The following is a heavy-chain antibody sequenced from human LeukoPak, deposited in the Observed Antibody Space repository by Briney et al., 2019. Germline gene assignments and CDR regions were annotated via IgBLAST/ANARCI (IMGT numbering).Heavy chain of an antibody. V-gene: IGHV4-34*01. Sequence: SETLSLTCAVYGGSFSGYYWSWIRQPPGKGLEWVGEINHSGSTNYNPSLKSRATISVDTAKNQFSLKLSSVTAADRAVYYCERIVAAAVYFDYWGQGTLVTVSS. D-gene: IGHD6-13*01. CDR1: GGSFSGYY. J-gene: IGHJ4*02. CDR3: ERIVAAAVYFDY. CDR2: INHSGST.